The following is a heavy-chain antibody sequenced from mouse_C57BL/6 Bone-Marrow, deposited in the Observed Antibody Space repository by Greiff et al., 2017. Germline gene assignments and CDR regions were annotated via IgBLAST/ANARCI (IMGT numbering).Heavy chain of an antibody. D-gene: IGHD2-4*01. V-gene: IGHV1-39*01. CDR1: GYSFTDYN. CDR3: ARGYDYDYAMDY. CDR2: INPNYGTT. J-gene: IGHJ4*01. Sequence: VHVKQSGPELVKPGASVKISCKASGYSFTDYNMNWVKQSNGKSLEWIGVINPNYGTTSYNQKFKGKATFTVDQSSSTAYMQLNSLTSEYSAVYYCARGYDYDYAMDYWGQGTSVTVSS.